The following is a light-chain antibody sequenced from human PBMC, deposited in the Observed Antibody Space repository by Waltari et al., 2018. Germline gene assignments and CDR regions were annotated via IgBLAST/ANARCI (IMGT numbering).Light chain of an antibody. CDR2: EVL. V-gene: IGLV2-23*02. CDR1: SNNVVSYDL. CDR3: CSYAASAPRLV. J-gene: IGLJ3*02. Sequence: QSALTQPASVSGSPGQSITISCPGTSNNVVSYDLVSWYQFRPGEVPKPLIYEVLKRPSGVSDCFSGSKSDNTASLTISRLQAEDEAAYYCCSYAASAPRLVFGGGTNLTVL.